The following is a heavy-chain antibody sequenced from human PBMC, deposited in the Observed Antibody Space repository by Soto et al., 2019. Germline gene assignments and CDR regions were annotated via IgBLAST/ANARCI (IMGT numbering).Heavy chain of an antibody. V-gene: IGHV2-5*01. J-gene: IGHJ3*02. CDR3: QHRTGRGANFNI. D-gene: IGHD3-10*01. CDR1: GFSLSTSGVG. Sequence: SGPTLVNPTQTLTLTCTFSGFSLSTSGVGVGWIRQPPGKALEWLALIYWNDDKRYSPSLKSMLTITKDTSKNHVVLTMTNTEPVDTVTYYCQHRTGRGANFNIWGQGTMVTVPS. CDR2: IYWNDDK.